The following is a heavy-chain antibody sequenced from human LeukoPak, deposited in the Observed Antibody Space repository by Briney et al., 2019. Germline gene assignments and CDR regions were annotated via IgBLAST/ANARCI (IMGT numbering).Heavy chain of an antibody. J-gene: IGHJ4*02. CDR3: ARGGKATVVTV. CDR2: IYSSGST. D-gene: IGHD4-23*01. V-gene: IGHV4-4*07. Sequence: SETLSLTCSVSGDSISSYYWTWIRQPAGKGLEWVGRIYSSGSTNYNPSLKSRVAMSVDTSKNQFSLNLTSVTAADTAVYYCARGGKATVVTVWGQGTLVTVSP. CDR1: GDSISSYY.